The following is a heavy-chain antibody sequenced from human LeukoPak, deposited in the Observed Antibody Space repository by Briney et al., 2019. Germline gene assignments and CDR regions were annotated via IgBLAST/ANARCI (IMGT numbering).Heavy chain of an antibody. CDR3: ARVIEEGYYTFSIDY. Sequence: ASVKVSCKASVYTFTSYDINWVRQATGQGLECMGCSNPNSGGPNYAQKFQGRVTMTRDTSISTAYMELSRLRSDDTAVYSCARVIEEGYYTFSIDYWGQGTLVTVSS. J-gene: IGHJ4*02. D-gene: IGHD2-2*02. V-gene: IGHV1-2*02. CDR2: SNPNSGGP. CDR1: VYTFTSYD.